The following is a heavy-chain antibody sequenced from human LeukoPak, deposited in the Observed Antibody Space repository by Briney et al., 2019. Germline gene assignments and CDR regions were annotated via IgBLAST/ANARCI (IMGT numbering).Heavy chain of an antibody. CDR2: IYPGDSDN. D-gene: IGHD3-16*02. Sequence: GESLKISCKGSGYSFTSYWIGWVGQLPGKGLEWLGIIYPGDSDNRYSPSFQAQVTISADKSISTAYMQWSSLKASDTAMYYCARLVGPARPIAYWGQGTLVTVSS. V-gene: IGHV5-51*01. J-gene: IGHJ4*02. CDR1: GYSFTSYW. CDR3: ARLVGPARPIAY.